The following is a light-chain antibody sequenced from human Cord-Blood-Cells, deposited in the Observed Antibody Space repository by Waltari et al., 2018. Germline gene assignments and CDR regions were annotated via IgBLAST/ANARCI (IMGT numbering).Light chain of an antibody. CDR2: WAS. J-gene: IGKJ4*01. Sequence: DIVMTQSPDSLAVSLGERATINCKSSQRVLYSSNNKNYLTWYQQKPGQPPKLLIYWASTREFAVPDRCSGSGSGTDFTLTISRLQAEDVAVYYCQQYYSTPLTFGGGTKVEIK. CDR1: QRVLYSSNNKNY. V-gene: IGKV4-1*01. CDR3: QQYYSTPLT.